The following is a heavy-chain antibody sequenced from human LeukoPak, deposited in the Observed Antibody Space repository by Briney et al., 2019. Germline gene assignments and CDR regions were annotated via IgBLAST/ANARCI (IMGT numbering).Heavy chain of an antibody. V-gene: IGHV1-69*05. Sequence: ASVKVSCKASGGTFSSYAISWVRQAPGQGLEWMGGIIPIFGTANYAQKLQGRVTMTTDTSTSTAYMELRSLRSDDTAVYYCARDRPNYYGSGSYPEFGYWGQGTLVTVSS. J-gene: IGHJ4*02. D-gene: IGHD3-10*01. CDR1: GGTFSSYA. CDR2: IIPIFGTA. CDR3: ARDRPNYYGSGSYPEFGY.